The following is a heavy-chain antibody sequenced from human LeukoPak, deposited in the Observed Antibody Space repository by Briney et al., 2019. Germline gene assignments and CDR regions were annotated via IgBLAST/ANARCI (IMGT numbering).Heavy chain of an antibody. D-gene: IGHD3-22*01. CDR2: ISSRSSSI. CDR1: GFTFSSYS. CDR3: ARGPTMKMDV. V-gene: IGHV3-21*01. J-gene: IGHJ6*04. Sequence: GGSLRLSCAASGFTFSSYSMNWVRQAPGKGLEWVSSISSRSSSIYYADSVKGRFTISRDNAKNSLYLQMNSLRAEDTAVYYCARGPTMKMDVWGKGTTVTVSS.